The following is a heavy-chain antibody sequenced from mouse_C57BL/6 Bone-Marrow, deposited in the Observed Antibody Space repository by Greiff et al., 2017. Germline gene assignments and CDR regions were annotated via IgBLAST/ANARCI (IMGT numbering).Heavy chain of an antibody. J-gene: IGHJ1*03. D-gene: IGHD1-1*01. Sequence: DVKLVESGGGLVQPGGSLSLSCAASGFTFTDYYMSWVRQPPGKALEWLGFIRNKANGYTTEYSASVKGRFTISRDNSQSILYLHMKSLRAEDSATYYCARAPLPYYCGSSYEGWYFDVWGTGTTVTVSS. CDR3: ARAPLPYYCGSSYEGWYFDV. V-gene: IGHV7-3*01. CDR1: GFTFTDYY. CDR2: IRNKANGYTT.